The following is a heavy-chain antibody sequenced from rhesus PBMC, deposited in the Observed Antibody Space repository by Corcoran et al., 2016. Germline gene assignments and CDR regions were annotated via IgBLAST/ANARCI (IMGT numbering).Heavy chain of an antibody. CDR3: ARVRGVRGVYYFDY. Sequence: QLQLQESGPGLVKPSETLSVTCAVSGGSISSSYWSWIRQAPGKGLEWIGYIYGSGSSTNYNPSLKSRVTLSVDPSKNQFSLKLSSVTAADTAMYYCARVRGVRGVYYFDYWGQGVLVTVSS. J-gene: IGHJ4*01. CDR2: IYGSGSST. CDR1: GGSISSSY. V-gene: IGHV4-169*01. D-gene: IGHD3-9*01.